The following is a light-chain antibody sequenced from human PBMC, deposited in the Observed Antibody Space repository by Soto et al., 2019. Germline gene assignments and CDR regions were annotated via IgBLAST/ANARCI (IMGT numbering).Light chain of an antibody. CDR3: QQHGQWPIT. CDR1: QSVNSN. CDR2: GIS. Sequence: EIEMTQSPATLSVSTGERATLSCRASQSVNSNYLAWYQQKPGQAPRLLIYGISKRATDIPDRFSGSGSGAEFTLTISSLQPEDFATYYCQQHGQWPITFGQGTRLEIK. J-gene: IGKJ5*01. V-gene: IGKV3D-15*01.